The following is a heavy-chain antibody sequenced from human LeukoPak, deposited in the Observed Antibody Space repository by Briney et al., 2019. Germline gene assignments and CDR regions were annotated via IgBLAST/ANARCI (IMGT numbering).Heavy chain of an antibody. V-gene: IGHV3-7*01. CDR3: ARAGGTYYGIAFDI. Sequence: GRSLRLSCAASGFTFSSYAMHWVRQAPGKGLEWVANIKQDGSGKYYVDSVKGRFTISRDNAKNSLYLQMNSLRAEDTAVYYCARAGGTYYGIAFDIWGQGTMVTVSS. CDR1: GFTFSSYA. CDR2: IKQDGSGK. J-gene: IGHJ3*02. D-gene: IGHD1-26*01.